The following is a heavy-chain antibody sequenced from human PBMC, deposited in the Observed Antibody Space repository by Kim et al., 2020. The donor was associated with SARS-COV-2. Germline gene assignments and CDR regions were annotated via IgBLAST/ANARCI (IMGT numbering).Heavy chain of an antibody. V-gene: IGHV1-3*01. CDR2: IDVANTNT. CDR1: GYTFTSYC. J-gene: IGHJ4*02. Sequence: ASVKVSCKASGYTFTSYCLHWVRQAPGQSLEWMGWIDVANTNTHYSENFQGRVTISRDTSANTVYIELSSLRSEDTAVYYCARDGRSVDYYFYYWGQGTLVTVSS. CDR3: ARDGRSVDYYFYY.